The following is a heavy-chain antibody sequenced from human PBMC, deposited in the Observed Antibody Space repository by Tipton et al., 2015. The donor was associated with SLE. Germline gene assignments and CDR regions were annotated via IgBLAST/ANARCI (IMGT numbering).Heavy chain of an antibody. CDR1: GGSISSYY. CDR2: IYYSGST. V-gene: IGHV4-59*08. D-gene: IGHD6-6*01. J-gene: IGHJ2*01. Sequence: TLSLTCTVSGGSISSYYWSWIRQPPGKGLEWIGHIYYSGSTNYNPSLKSRVTISVDTSKNQFSLKLSSVTAADTAVYYCARRRYSSSSRPHWYFDLWGRGTLVTVSS. CDR3: ARRRYSSSSRPHWYFDL.